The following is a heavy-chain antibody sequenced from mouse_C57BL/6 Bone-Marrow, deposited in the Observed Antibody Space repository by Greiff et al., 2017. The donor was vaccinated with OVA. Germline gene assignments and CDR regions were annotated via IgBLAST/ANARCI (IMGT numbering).Heavy chain of an antibody. CDR2: INPSNGGT. CDR1: GYTFTSYW. Sequence: VQLQQPGTELVKPGASVKLSCTASGYTFTSYWMHWVKQRPGQGLEWIGNINPSNGGTNYNEKFKSKATLTVDKSSSTAYMQLSSLTSEDSAVYYCARRHYGSTYYYAMDYWGQGTSVTVSS. V-gene: IGHV1-53*01. D-gene: IGHD1-1*01. J-gene: IGHJ4*01. CDR3: ARRHYGSTYYYAMDY.